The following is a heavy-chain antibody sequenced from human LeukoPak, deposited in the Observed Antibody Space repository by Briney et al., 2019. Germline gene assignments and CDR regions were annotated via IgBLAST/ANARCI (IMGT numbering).Heavy chain of an antibody. CDR1: GFTFSSYA. Sequence: GGSLRLSRAASGFTFSSYAMSWVRQAPGKGLEWVSAISGSGGSTYYADSVKGRFTISRDNSKNTLYLQMNSLRAEDTAVYHCAKASRITMVRGAFDYWGQGTLVTVSS. D-gene: IGHD3-10*01. J-gene: IGHJ4*02. V-gene: IGHV3-23*01. CDR3: AKASRITMVRGAFDY. CDR2: ISGSGGST.